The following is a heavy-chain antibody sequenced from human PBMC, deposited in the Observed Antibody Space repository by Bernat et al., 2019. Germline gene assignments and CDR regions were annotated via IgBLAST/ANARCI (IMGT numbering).Heavy chain of an antibody. CDR3: AEARTGYSYGYHFDY. Sequence: EVQLLESGGGLVQPGGFLRLSCAASRFTFSSYAMSWVRQAPGKGLEWVSAVSGSGGSTSYADSVKGRFTISRDNSKNTLYLQMNSLRAEDTAVYYCAEARTGYSYGYHFDYWGQGTLVTGSS. CDR2: VSGSGGST. CDR1: RFTFSSYA. D-gene: IGHD5-18*01. J-gene: IGHJ4*02. V-gene: IGHV3-23*01.